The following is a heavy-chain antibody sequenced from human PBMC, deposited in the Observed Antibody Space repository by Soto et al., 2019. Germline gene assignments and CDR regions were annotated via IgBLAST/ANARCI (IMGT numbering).Heavy chain of an antibody. CDR1: GFSLSTSGVG. J-gene: IGHJ6*02. Sequence: QITLKESGXTLVKPTQTLTLTCTFSGFSLSTSGVGVAXIRQPPGKALEWLALIYWDDDKRYRPSLESRLTITKDHFKNPVVLTMTNMDSVDTATYYCAYLPCSGGSCYWFSFSGMDVWGQGTTVTVSS. V-gene: IGHV2-5*02. CDR3: AYLPCSGGSCYWFSFSGMDV. D-gene: IGHD2-15*01. CDR2: IYWDDDK.